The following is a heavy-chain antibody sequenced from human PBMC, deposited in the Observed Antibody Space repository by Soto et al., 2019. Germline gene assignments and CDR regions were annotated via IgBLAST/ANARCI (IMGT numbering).Heavy chain of an antibody. Sequence: ASVKASCEASGYTFTGYYMHWVRQAPGQGLEWMGWISANNGNTNYAQKLQGRVTMTTDTSTSTAYMELRSLRSDDTAVYYCARVKMGSSWPSYYYYYMDVWGKGTTVTV. D-gene: IGHD6-13*01. J-gene: IGHJ6*03. CDR3: ARVKMGSSWPSYYYYYMDV. V-gene: IGHV1-18*04. CDR1: GYTFTGYY. CDR2: ISANNGNT.